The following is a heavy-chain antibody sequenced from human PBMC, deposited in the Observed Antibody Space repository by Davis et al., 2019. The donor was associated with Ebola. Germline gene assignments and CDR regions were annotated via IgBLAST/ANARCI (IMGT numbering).Heavy chain of an antibody. Sequence: GESPKPHCAAPGFILSSYAMSWVRQAPGKGLEWVSSIHVRSITYHADSVQRRFTISRDNSKSTLYLQMNSLRAENTAVYYCAKVHPPTTVTTGWFDPWGQGTLVTVSS. CDR1: GFILSSYA. J-gene: IGHJ5*02. CDR3: AKVHPPTTVTTGWFDP. CDR2: IHVRSIT. D-gene: IGHD4-17*01. V-gene: IGHV3-23*01.